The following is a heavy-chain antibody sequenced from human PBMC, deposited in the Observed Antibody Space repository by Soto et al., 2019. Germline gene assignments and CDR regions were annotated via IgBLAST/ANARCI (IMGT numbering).Heavy chain of an antibody. Sequence: GGSLRLSCTASGFTFGDYAMSWFRQAPGKGLEWVGFIRSKAYGGTTEYAASVKGRFTISRDDSKSIAYLQMNSLKTEDTAVYYCTTGGQWLARPEIDIWGQGTMVTVSS. D-gene: IGHD6-19*01. CDR1: GFTFGDYA. J-gene: IGHJ3*02. CDR3: TTGGQWLARPEIDI. V-gene: IGHV3-49*03. CDR2: IRSKAYGGTT.